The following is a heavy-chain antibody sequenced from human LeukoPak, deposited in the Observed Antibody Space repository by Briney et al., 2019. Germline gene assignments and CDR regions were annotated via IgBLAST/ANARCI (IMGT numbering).Heavy chain of an antibody. CDR3: ARLSDSSSWSPFDY. Sequence: SGTLSLTCTVSGGSISSSSYYWGWIRQPPGKGLEWIGSIYYSGSTYYNPSLKSRVTISVDTSKNQFSLKLSSVTAADTAVYYCARLSDSSSWSPFDYWGQGTLVTVSS. CDR1: GGSISSSSYY. V-gene: IGHV4-39*01. D-gene: IGHD6-13*01. CDR2: IYYSGST. J-gene: IGHJ4*02.